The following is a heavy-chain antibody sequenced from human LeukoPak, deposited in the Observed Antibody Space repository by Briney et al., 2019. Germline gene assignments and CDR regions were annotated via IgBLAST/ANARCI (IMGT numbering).Heavy chain of an antibody. CDR1: GGSISSSSYY. CDR3: ARGGPYYYYYGMDV. CDR2: IDHSGST. D-gene: IGHD2-15*01. Sequence: SETLSLTCTVSGGSISSSSYYWGWIRQPPGKGLEWIGEIDHSGSTNYNPSLKSRVTISVDTSKNQFSLKLSSVTAADTAVYYCARGGPYYYYYGMDVWGQGTTVTVSS. J-gene: IGHJ6*02. V-gene: IGHV4-39*07.